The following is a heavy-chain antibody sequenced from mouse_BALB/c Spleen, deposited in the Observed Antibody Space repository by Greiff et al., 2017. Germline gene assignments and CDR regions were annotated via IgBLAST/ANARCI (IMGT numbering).Heavy chain of an antibody. V-gene: IGHV5-4*02. CDR1: GFTFSDYY. J-gene: IGHJ1*01. Sequence: EVQLQESGGGLVKPGGSLKLSCAASGFTFSDYYMYWVRQTPEKRLEWVATISDGGSYTYYPDSVKGRFTISRDNAKNNLYLQMSSLKSEDTAMYYCARDRNYGSRGGYFDVWGAGTTVTVSS. CDR3: ARDRNYGSRGGYFDV. D-gene: IGHD1-1*01. CDR2: ISDGGSYT.